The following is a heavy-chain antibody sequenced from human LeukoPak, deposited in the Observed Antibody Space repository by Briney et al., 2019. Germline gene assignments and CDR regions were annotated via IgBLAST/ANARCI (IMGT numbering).Heavy chain of an antibody. V-gene: IGHV4-59*11. J-gene: IGHJ4*02. D-gene: IGHD6-19*01. CDR2: IYNSGTT. CDR3: TKATQWLAFDY. CDR1: GGSISSHF. Sequence: SETLSLTCTVSGGSISSHFWSWIRQPPGKGLEWIGNIYNSGTTNYNPSLESRVTISVDTSKNQLSLQLTSVTAAVTAVYYCTKATQWLAFDYWGRGTLVTVSS.